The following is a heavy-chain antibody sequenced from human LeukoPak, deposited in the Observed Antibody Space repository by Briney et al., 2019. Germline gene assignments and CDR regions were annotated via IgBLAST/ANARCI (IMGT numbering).Heavy chain of an antibody. D-gene: IGHD1-26*01. CDR2: INAHTGNP. CDR3: ARKWEVHLYNWFDP. J-gene: IGHJ5*02. Sequence: ASVKVSCKASGYTFNTYSINWVRQAPGQGPEWVGWINAHTGNPTYAQGFTGRFVFSLDTSVSTAYLQISSLKAEDTAVYYCARKWEVHLYNWFDPWGQGTLVTVSS. CDR1: GYTFNTYS. V-gene: IGHV7-4-1*02.